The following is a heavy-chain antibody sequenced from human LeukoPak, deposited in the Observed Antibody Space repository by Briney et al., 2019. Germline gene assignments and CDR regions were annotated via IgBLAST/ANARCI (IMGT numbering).Heavy chain of an antibody. CDR2: IRYDGSNK. Sequence: GGSLRLSCAASGFTFSSYGMHWVRQAPGKGLDWVAFIRYDGSNKYCADSVKGRFTISRDNSKNTLYLQMNSLRAEDTAVYYCAKDYASGSYSPAGVGYWGQGTLVTVSS. V-gene: IGHV3-30*02. CDR3: AKDYASGSYSPAGVGY. J-gene: IGHJ4*02. D-gene: IGHD3-10*01. CDR1: GFTFSSYG.